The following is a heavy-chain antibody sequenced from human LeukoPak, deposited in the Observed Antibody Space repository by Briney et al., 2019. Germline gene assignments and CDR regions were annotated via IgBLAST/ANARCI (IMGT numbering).Heavy chain of an antibody. Sequence: SETLSLTCTVSGGSISSSSYYWGWIRQPPGKGLEWIGSIYYSGSTYYNPSLKSRVTISVDTSKNQFSLKLSSVTAADTAVYYCARVAGYDSSGYYLPYNWFDPWGQGTLVTVSS. CDR2: IYYSGST. CDR1: GGSISSSSYY. D-gene: IGHD3-22*01. V-gene: IGHV4-39*07. CDR3: ARVAGYDSSGYYLPYNWFDP. J-gene: IGHJ5*02.